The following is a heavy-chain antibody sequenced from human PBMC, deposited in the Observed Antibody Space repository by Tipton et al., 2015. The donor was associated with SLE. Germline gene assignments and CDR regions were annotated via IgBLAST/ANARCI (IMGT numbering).Heavy chain of an antibody. CDR1: GYTFTNYG. J-gene: IGHJ4*02. Sequence: QSGPEVKKPGASVKVSCKGSGYTFTNYGINWVRQAPGQGLEWMGWISAFNGDTNYAQKFQDRFTMTTDSSTSTAYMELWSLTSDDTAVYYYARDDSPLVPSDYWGQGALVTVSS. V-gene: IGHV1-18*01. D-gene: IGHD3-10*01. CDR3: ARDDSPLVPSDY. CDR2: ISAFNGDT.